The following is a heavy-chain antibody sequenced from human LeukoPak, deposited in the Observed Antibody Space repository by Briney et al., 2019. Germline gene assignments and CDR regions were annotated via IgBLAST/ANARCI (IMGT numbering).Heavy chain of an antibody. D-gene: IGHD3-16*02. CDR2: ISSNGGST. CDR1: GFTFSSYA. Sequence: GGSLRLSCAASGFTFSSYAMHWVRQAPGKGLEYVSAISSNGGSTYYANSVKGRFTISRDNSKNTLYLQMGSLRAEDMAVYYCARGMGITFGGVIVNPFDYWGQGTLVTVSS. V-gene: IGHV3-64*01. CDR3: ARGMGITFGGVIVNPFDY. J-gene: IGHJ4*02.